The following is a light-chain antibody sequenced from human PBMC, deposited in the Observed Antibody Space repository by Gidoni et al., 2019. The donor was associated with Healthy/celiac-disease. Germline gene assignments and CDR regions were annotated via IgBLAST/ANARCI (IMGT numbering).Light chain of an antibody. CDR3: QAWDSSTAV. V-gene: IGLV3-1*01. CDR1: NLGDKY. J-gene: IGLJ2*01. Sequence: SYELIQPPSVSVSPGQTASITCSGDNLGDKYACWYQQKPGQSPVLVIYQDSKRPSGIPERFSGSNSGNTATLTISETKAMEEADYYCQAWDSSTAVFGGGTKLTGL. CDR2: QDS.